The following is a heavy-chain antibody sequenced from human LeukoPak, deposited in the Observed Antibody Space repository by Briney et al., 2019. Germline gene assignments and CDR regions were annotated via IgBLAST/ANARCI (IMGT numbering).Heavy chain of an antibody. Sequence: PSETLSLTCTVSGASMSRYYWTWIRQPPGKGLEWIGNVHYSGSTSYNPSLKSRVTISVDTSKNQFSLKVSSVTAADTATYFCARGFCTTNTCYRSFFDYWGQGTLVTVSS. J-gene: IGHJ4*02. CDR2: VHYSGST. CDR3: ARGFCTTNTCYRSFFDY. V-gene: IGHV4-59*01. D-gene: IGHD2-8*01. CDR1: GASMSRYY.